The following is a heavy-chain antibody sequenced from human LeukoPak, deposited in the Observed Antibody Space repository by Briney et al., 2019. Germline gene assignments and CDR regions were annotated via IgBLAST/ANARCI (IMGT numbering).Heavy chain of an antibody. Sequence: PSETLSLTCTVSGGSINSGYYWGWIRQPPGKGLEWIGSMYSSGYIYYNPSLRSRVTISIDTSKNQFSLRLTSVTAADTAVYFCARGNNYVDFDIWGQGTMVTVSS. D-gene: IGHD4-11*01. V-gene: IGHV4-39*01. J-gene: IGHJ3*02. CDR1: GGSINSGYY. CDR2: MYSSGYI. CDR3: ARGNNYVDFDI.